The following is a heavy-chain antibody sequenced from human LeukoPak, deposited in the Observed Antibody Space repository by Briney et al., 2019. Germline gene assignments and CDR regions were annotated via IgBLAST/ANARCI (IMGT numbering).Heavy chain of an antibody. CDR3: ARDFEGYDILTGFRLGAFDI. Sequence: SQTLSLTCAISGDSVSSNSAAWNWIRQSPSRGLEWLGRTYYRSKWYNDYAVSVKSRITINPDTSKNQFSLQLNSVTPEDTAVYYCARDFEGYDILTGFRLGAFDIWGQGTMVTVSS. J-gene: IGHJ3*02. D-gene: IGHD3-9*01. CDR1: GDSVSSNSAA. CDR2: TYYRSKWYN. V-gene: IGHV6-1*01.